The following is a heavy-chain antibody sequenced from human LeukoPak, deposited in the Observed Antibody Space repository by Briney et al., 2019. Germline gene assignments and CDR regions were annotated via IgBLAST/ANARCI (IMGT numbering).Heavy chain of an antibody. J-gene: IGHJ3*02. CDR2: IYSGGST. V-gene: IGHV3-53*01. Sequence: GGSLRLSCAASGFTDSSNYMSWVRQAPGKGLEWVSVIYSGGSTYYADSVKGRFTISRDNSKNTLYLQMNSLRAEDTAVYYCARDRSSGWYDAFDIWGQGTMVTVSS. CDR3: ARDRSSGWYDAFDI. D-gene: IGHD6-19*01. CDR1: GFTDSSNY.